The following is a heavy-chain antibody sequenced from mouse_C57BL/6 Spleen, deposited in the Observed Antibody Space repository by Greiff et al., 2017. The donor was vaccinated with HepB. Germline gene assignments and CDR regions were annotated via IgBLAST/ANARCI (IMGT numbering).Heavy chain of an antibody. D-gene: IGHD2-5*01. CDR1: GFTFSDYY. J-gene: IGHJ4*01. CDR2: ISNGGGST. CDR3: ARHCSNYDAMDY. V-gene: IGHV5-12*01. Sequence: EVKLVESGGGLVQPGGSLKLSCAASGFTFSDYYMYWVRQTPEKRLEWVAYISNGGGSTYSPDTVKGRFTISRDNAKNTLYLQMSRLKSEDTAMYYCARHCSNYDAMDYWGQGTSVTVSS.